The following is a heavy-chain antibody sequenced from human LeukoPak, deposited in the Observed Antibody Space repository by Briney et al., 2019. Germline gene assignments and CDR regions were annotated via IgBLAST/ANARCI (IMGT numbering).Heavy chain of an antibody. CDR2: ALNVGCT. D-gene: IGHD6-19*01. CDR3: ARHAECNSGWHFYLAH. V-gene: IGHV4-39*01. J-gene: IGHJ4*02. CDR1: GVSTTNDICC. Sequence: ADTLFHTCTVSGVSTTNDICCVAWTRLPPGTDHDCLVGALNVGCTYYHSSLSVLFTMSVETSKNQFSLRLNSVTAADTAVYYCARHAECNSGWHFYLAHWGQGILVTVSS.